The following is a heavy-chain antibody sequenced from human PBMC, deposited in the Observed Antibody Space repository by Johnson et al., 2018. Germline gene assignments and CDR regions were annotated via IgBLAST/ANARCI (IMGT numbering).Heavy chain of an antibody. CDR3: ATDDLMEIPAV. Sequence: EVQLVESGGGLVQXGGSLRLSCAASGFTVSSNYMSWVRQAPGKGLEWVSVIYSGGSTNYADSVKGRFIISRDYSKNTVYLQMNTLRAEDTAVYYCATDDLMEIPAVWGSGATVTVSS. CDR1: GFTVSSNY. V-gene: IGHV3-66*02. D-gene: IGHD3-3*01. CDR2: IYSGGST. J-gene: IGHJ6*04.